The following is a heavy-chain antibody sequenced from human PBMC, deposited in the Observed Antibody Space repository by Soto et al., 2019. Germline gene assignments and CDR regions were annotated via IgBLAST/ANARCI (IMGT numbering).Heavy chain of an antibody. CDR1: GFTFSSYE. CDR2: ISSSGTTL. J-gene: IGHJ6*02. CDR3: ARDFFATFYPHYYYGMDV. V-gene: IGHV3-48*03. D-gene: IGHD3-3*02. Sequence: EVQLVESGGGLVQSGGSLRLSCAASGFTFSSYEMNWVRQAPGKGLEWVSHISSSGTTLYYADSVKGRFTISRDNAKNSLFLHMRSLRAEDTAVYYCARDFFATFYPHYYYGMDVWGQGTTVTVSS.